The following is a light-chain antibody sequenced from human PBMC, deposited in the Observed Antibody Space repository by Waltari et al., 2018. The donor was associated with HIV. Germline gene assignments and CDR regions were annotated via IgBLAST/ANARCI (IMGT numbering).Light chain of an antibody. CDR3: ISYISSSSPV. CDR2: EVS. V-gene: IGLV2-14*01. J-gene: IGLJ3*02. CDR1: SFDIYGYNF. Sequence: QSALTRPASVSGSPGQSITISCTGTSFDIYGYNFVSWFQHHPGKAPKVIIYEVSNRPSGVSDRFSGSKSGNTASLTISGLQPEDEAEYFCISYISSSSPVFGGGTKLTVL.